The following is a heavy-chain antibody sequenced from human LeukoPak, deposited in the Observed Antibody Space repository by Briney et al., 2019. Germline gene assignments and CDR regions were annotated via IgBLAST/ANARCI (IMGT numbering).Heavy chain of an antibody. D-gene: IGHD6-19*01. Sequence: GGSLRLSCAASGFTFSDYSMTWIRQAPGKGLEWVSYINGSSSTIYYADSVKGRFTISRDNAKNSLYLQMNSLRAEDTAVYYCARDSIAVAGFFDYWGQGTLVTVSS. J-gene: IGHJ4*02. CDR1: GFTFSDYS. V-gene: IGHV3-11*04. CDR2: INGSSSTI. CDR3: ARDSIAVAGFFDY.